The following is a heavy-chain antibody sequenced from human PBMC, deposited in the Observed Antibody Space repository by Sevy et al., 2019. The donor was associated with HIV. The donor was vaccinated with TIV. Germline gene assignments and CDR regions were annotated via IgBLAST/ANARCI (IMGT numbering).Heavy chain of an antibody. J-gene: IGHJ4*02. CDR2: IYYNGHI. D-gene: IGHD1-26*01. V-gene: IGHV4-59*08. CDR3: AGENAWGRGYS. CDR1: GGSITSLY. Sequence: SETLSLTCTVSGGSITSLYWNWIRQPPGKGLEWIANIYYNGHINYNPSLKSHVTLSLDTSKNQFALRLSSVTAADTAMYYCAGENAWGRGYSWGQGTLVTVSS.